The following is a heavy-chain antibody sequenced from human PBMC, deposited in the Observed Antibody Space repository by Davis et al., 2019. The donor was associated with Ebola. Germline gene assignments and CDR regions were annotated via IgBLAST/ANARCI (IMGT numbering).Heavy chain of an antibody. CDR3: AQDLRRGENYGWFGL. CDR2: IHSSGGST. Sequence: GESLKISCAASGFTFSSHSMNWVRQAPGKGLEWVSSIHSSGGSTYYADSVKGRFTISRDNSKSTMFLQMNSLSAGDTALYYCAQDLRRGENYGWFGLWGQGALVTVSS. CDR1: GFTFSSHS. D-gene: IGHD4/OR15-4a*01. J-gene: IGHJ5*02. V-gene: IGHV3-23*01.